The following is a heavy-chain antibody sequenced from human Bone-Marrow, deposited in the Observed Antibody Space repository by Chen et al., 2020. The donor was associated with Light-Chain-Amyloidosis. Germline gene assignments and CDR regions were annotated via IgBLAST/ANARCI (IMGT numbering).Heavy chain of an antibody. V-gene: IGHV3-21*06. CDR1: GFTFSSYS. J-gene: IGHJ3*02. CDR2: XRTSSTRI. Sequence: EVQLVESGGGLVKPEGSLRLSCAASGFTFSSYSMNWVRQAPAKGLEWXXXXRTSSTRILYADSVKGRFTISRDDATNSLFLQMNSLRVEDTAVYYCARGHYGSGSYYADAFDTWGQGTMVTVS. D-gene: IGHD3-10*01. CDR3: ARGHYGSGSYYADAFDT.